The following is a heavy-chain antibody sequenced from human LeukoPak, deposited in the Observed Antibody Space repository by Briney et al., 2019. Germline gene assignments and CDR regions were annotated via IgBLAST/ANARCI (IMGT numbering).Heavy chain of an antibody. D-gene: IGHD1-26*01. J-gene: IGHJ6*03. V-gene: IGHV3-20*01. CDR1: GFTFDDYG. CDR2: INWNGGRT. CDR3: ARYRSGSYSHYYYYMDV. Sequence: GGSLRLSCAASGFTFDDYGMSWVRQAPGKGLEWVSGINWNGGRTGYADSVKGRFTISIDNAKNSLYLQMNSLRAEDTALYHCARYRSGSYSHYYYYMDVWGKGTRVTISS.